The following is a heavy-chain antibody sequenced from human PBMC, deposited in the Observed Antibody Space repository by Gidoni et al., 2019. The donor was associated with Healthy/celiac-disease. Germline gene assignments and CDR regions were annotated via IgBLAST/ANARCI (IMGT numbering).Heavy chain of an antibody. J-gene: IGHJ4*02. CDR2: IWYDGSNK. V-gene: IGHV3-33*01. D-gene: IGHD6-6*01. Sequence: QVQLVESGGGVVQPGRSLRLACAASGFTFSSYGMHWVRQAPGKGLGWVAVIWYDGSNKYYADSVKGRFTISRDNSKNTLYLQMNSLRAEDTAVYYCARDRIAARSFDYWGQGTLVTVSS. CDR1: GFTFSSYG. CDR3: ARDRIAARSFDY.